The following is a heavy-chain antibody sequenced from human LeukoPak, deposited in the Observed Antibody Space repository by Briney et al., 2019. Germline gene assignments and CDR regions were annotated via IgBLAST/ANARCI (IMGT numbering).Heavy chain of an antibody. D-gene: IGHD3-22*01. CDR2: IDPSDSYT. J-gene: IGHJ5*02. V-gene: IGHV5-10-1*01. CDR3: ARHWPGYDSSGYYHNWFDP. CDR1: GYSFTSYW. Sequence: GESLRISCKGSGYSFTSYWISWVRQMPGKGLEWMGRIDPSDSYTNYSPSFQGHVTISADKSISTAYLQWSSLKASDTAMYYCARHWPGYDSSGYYHNWFDPWGQGTLVTVSS.